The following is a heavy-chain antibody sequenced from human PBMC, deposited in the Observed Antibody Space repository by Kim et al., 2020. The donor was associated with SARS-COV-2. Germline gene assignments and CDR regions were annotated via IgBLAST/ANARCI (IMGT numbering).Heavy chain of an antibody. Sequence: GGSLRLSCAASGFTFSSYGMHWVRQAPGKGLEWVAVIWYDGSNKYYADSVKGRFTISRDNSKNTLYLQMNSLRAEDTAVYYCAKDLFEGVDSGYDWGSDYYYYYGMDVWGQGTTVTVSS. CDR1: GFTFSSYG. CDR3: AKDLFEGVDSGYDWGSDYYYYYGMDV. D-gene: IGHD5-12*01. CDR2: IWYDGSNK. J-gene: IGHJ6*02. V-gene: IGHV3-33*06.